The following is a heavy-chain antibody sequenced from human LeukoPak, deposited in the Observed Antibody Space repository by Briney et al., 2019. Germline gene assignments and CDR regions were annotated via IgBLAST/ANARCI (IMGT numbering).Heavy chain of an antibody. CDR1: GFTFSSYG. CDR3: ARPPDNYYYYYMDV. CDR2: ISSSSSYI. J-gene: IGHJ6*03. Sequence: PGGSLRLSCAASGFTFSSYGMHWVRQAPGKGLEWVSSISSSSSYIYYADSVKGRFTISRDNAKNSLYLQMNSLRAEDTAVYYCARPPDNYYYYYMDVWGKGTTVTVSS. V-gene: IGHV3-21*01.